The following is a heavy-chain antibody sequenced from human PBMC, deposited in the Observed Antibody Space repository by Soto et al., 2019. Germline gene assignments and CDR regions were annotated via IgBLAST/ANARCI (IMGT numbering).Heavy chain of an antibody. Sequence: EVQLVESGGGLVQPGGSLRLSCAASGFTFSSYEMNWVRQAPGKGLEWVSYISSSGSTIYYADSVKGRFTISRDNAKNSLYLQMNSLRAEDTAVYYCARDLGGRGTNYYYGMDVWGQGTTVTVSS. V-gene: IGHV3-48*03. CDR3: ARDLGGRGTNYYYGMDV. J-gene: IGHJ6*02. CDR1: GFTFSSYE. D-gene: IGHD1-7*01. CDR2: ISSSGSTI.